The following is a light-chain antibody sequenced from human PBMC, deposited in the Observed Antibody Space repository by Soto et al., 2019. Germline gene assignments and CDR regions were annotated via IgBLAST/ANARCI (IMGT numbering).Light chain of an antibody. CDR2: GAF. CDR1: QSVSSN. Sequence: EIVMTQSPVTLSVSPGERVTLSCRASQSVSSNLAWYQQKPGQAHSLLIYGAFTRDTGIPARFSGTGSGTEFTLTISSLQSEDFALYYCQQYNDWPLTFGQGTRWIS. CDR3: QQYNDWPLT. V-gene: IGKV3-15*01. J-gene: IGKJ1*01.